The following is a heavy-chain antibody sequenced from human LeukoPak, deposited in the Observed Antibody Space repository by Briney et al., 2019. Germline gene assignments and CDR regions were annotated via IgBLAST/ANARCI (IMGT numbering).Heavy chain of an antibody. V-gene: IGHV3-23*01. Sequence: PGGSLRLSCVGSGFTFSTRGMNWVRQAPGKGLEWVSGIGGSGIGHSTHYADSVKGRFTISRDNSKNMVYLQMDSLRAEDTALYYCARDSGWLRYHDWGQGALVTVSS. CDR1: GFTFSTRG. D-gene: IGHD5-12*01. CDR3: ARDSGWLRYHD. J-gene: IGHJ4*02. CDR2: IGGSGIGHST.